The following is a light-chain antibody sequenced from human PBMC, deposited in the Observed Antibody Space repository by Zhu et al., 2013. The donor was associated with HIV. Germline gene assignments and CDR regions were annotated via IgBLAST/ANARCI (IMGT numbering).Light chain of an antibody. V-gene: IGKV1-5*01. CDR2: DAS. CDR1: QSINKW. CDR3: QQYGSSLVFT. J-gene: IGKJ3*01. Sequence: DIQMTQSPSTLYASVGDKVTITCRASQSINKWLAWYQQKSGKPPSLLIYDASTLDNDVPSRFSGSGSGTDFTLTISSLQPDDFAVYYCQQYGSSLVFTFGPGTKLHVK.